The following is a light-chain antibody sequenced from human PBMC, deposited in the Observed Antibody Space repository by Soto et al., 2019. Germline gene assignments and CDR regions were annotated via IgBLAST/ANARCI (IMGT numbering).Light chain of an antibody. CDR2: EVS. Sequence: QSVLTQPPSASGSPGQSVTISYTGTSSDVGGYNYVSWYQQHPGKAPKIMIYEVSKRPSGVPDRFSGSKSGNTASLTVSGLQAEDEAEYYCSSYAGTYYVFGTGTKVTVL. J-gene: IGLJ1*01. CDR3: SSYAGTYYV. CDR1: SSDVGGYNY. V-gene: IGLV2-8*01.